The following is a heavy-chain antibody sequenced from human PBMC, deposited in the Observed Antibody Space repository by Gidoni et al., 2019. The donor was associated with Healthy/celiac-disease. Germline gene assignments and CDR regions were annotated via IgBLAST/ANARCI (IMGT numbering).Heavy chain of an antibody. D-gene: IGHD6-19*01. CDR2: ISGSGGST. J-gene: IGHJ3*02. CDR3: AAAGYSSGWYLAFDI. CDR1: GFTFSSYA. Sequence: EVQLLESGGGLVQPGGSLRLSCAASGFTFSSYARSWVRQAPGKGLEWVSAISGSGGSTYYADSVKGRFTISRDNSKNTLYLQMNSLRAEDTAVYYCAAAGYSSGWYLAFDIWGQGTMVTVSS. V-gene: IGHV3-23*01.